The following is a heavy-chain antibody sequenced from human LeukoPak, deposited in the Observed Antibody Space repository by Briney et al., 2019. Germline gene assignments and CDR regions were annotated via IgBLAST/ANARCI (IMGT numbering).Heavy chain of an antibody. CDR2: ISAYNGNT. V-gene: IGHV1-18*01. D-gene: IGHD4-17*01. Sequence: ASVKVSCKASGYSFTSYGISWVGQAPGQGLEWMGWISAYNGNTNYAQKLQGRVTMTTDTSTSTAYMELRSLRSDATAAYYSAIYKRLRTVTYYYCMDFWGQGTTVTVSS. CDR3: AIYKRLRTVTYYYCMDF. J-gene: IGHJ6*02. CDR1: GYSFTSYG.